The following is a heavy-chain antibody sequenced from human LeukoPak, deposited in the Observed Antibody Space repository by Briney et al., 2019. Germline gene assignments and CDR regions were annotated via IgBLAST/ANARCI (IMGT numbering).Heavy chain of an antibody. D-gene: IGHD1/OR15-1a*01. J-gene: IGHJ4*02. Sequence: GGSLRLSCAASGFTFSSYSMNWVRQAPGKGLEWVSSISRSSNYISYADSVRGRFTISRDNANNSLYLQMNSLRAEDTAVYYCARLITTPAYFDYWGQGTLVTVSS. CDR1: GFTFSSYS. CDR3: ARLITTPAYFDY. V-gene: IGHV3-21*01. CDR2: ISRSSNYI.